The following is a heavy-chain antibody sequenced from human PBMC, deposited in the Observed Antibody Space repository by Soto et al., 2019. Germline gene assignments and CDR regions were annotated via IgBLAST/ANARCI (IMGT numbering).Heavy chain of an antibody. CDR1: GGSISSXX. D-gene: IGHD3-10*01. Sequence: QXXXPGLVKPSETLSLTCTVSGGSISSXXWXXXRQPPGKGLEWIGYIYYSGRTKCNXXXXXXXXXXXXXXXXXXXXXXXXVTAADTAVYYCAKHVATTAFDIWGQGTMVTVSS. CDR3: AKHVATTAFDI. J-gene: IGHJ3*02. V-gene: IGHV4-59*01. CDR2: IYYSGRT.